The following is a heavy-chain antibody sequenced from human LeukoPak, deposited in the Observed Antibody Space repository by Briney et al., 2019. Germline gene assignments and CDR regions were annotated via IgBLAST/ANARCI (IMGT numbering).Heavy chain of an antibody. J-gene: IGHJ3*02. CDR1: GCTFSSYG. CDR3: AMQITMVRGVIITHDDAFDI. CDR2: ISYDGSNK. D-gene: IGHD3-10*01. V-gene: IGHV3-30*03. Sequence: GGSLRLSCAASGCTFSSYGMHWVRQAPGKGLEWVAVISYDGSNKYYADSVKGRFTISRDNSKNTLYLQMNSLRAEDTAVYYCAMQITMVRGVIITHDDAFDIWGQGTMVTVSS.